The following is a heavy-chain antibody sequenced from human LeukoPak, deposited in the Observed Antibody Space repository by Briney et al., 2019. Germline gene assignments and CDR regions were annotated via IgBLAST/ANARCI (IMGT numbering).Heavy chain of an antibody. D-gene: IGHD5-12*01. CDR3: ARVRSRNIVVFDS. Sequence: PSETLSLTCTVSGGSISSYYWSWIRQPPGKGLEWIGYIYYSGSTNYNPSLKSRVTISVDTSKNQFSLKLSSVTAADTAVYFCARVRSRNIVVFDSWGQGTLVTVSS. J-gene: IGHJ4*02. CDR2: IYYSGST. V-gene: IGHV4-59*01. CDR1: GGSISSYY.